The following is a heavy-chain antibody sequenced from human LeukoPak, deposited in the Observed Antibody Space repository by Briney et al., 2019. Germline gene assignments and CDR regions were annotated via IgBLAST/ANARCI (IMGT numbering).Heavy chain of an antibody. D-gene: IGHD7-27*01. CDR1: GFTFSSYG. CDR3: AREEGGKLGIDYYFDY. CDR2: INTSGGST. V-gene: IGHV3-21*06. J-gene: IGHJ4*02. Sequence: GGSLRLSCAASGFTFSSYGMSWVRQAPGKGLEWVSAINTSGGSTYYADSVKGRFTISRDNAKNSLYLQMNSLRAEDTAMYYCAREEGGKLGIDYYFDYWGQGTLVTVSS.